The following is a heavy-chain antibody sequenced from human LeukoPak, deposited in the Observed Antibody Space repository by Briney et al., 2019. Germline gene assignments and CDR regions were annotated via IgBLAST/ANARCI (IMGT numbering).Heavy chain of an antibody. CDR3: ARGSRDSSGYRYYLNY. Sequence: PGGCLRLSCAASGFTFSSYWMSWVRQAPGKGREGVASIKQDAGTEYSLDSLQGRFPISRHNAYNSLYLQMNSLRAEDTAVYFCARGSRDSSGYRYYLNYWGQGTLVTVSS. CDR1: GFTFSSYW. J-gene: IGHJ4*02. D-gene: IGHD3-22*01. V-gene: IGHV3-7*01. CDR2: IKQDAGTE.